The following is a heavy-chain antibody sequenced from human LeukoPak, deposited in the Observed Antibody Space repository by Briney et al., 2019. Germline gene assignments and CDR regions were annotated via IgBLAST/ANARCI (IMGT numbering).Heavy chain of an antibody. Sequence: GGSLRLSCAASGFTFSSYSMNWVRQAPGKGLEWVSSISSSSSYIYYADSVKGRFTISRDNAKNSLYLQMNSLRAEDTAMYYCAKDSGVGMATTFSILDIWGQGTMVTVSS. J-gene: IGHJ3*02. CDR3: AKDSGVGMATTFSILDI. CDR2: ISSSSSYI. CDR1: GFTFSSYS. V-gene: IGHV3-21*01. D-gene: IGHD5-24*01.